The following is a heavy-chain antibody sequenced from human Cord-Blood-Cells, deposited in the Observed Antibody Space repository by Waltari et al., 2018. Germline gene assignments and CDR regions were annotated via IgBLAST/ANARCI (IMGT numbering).Heavy chain of an antibody. Sequence: QLQLQESGPGLVKPSETLSLTCTVSGGSISSSSYYWGWIRPPPGKGLEWIGSSYYSGRTYYNPSLKSRVTISGETSKNQFSLKLSSVTAADTAVYYCARRGYCSGGSCYGLYYFDYWGQGTLVTVSS. J-gene: IGHJ4*02. D-gene: IGHD2-15*01. CDR1: GGSISSSSYY. CDR3: ARRGYCSGGSCYGLYYFDY. V-gene: IGHV4-39*01. CDR2: SYYSGRT.